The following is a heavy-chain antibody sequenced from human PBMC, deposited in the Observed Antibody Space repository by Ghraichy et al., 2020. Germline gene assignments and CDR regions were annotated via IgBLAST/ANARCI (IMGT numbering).Heavy chain of an antibody. D-gene: IGHD1-7*01. CDR2: IYYSGST. CDR1: GGSISSSSYY. Sequence: SQTLSLTCTVSGGSISSSSYYWGWIRQPPGKGLEWIGSIYYSGSTYYNPSLKSRVTISVDTSKNQFSLKLSSVTAADTAVYYCAILSTGTTFFDYWGQGTLVTVSS. J-gene: IGHJ4*02. V-gene: IGHV4-39*07. CDR3: AILSTGTTFFDY.